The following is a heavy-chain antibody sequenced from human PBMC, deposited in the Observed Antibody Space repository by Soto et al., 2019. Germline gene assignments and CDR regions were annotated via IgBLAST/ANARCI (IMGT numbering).Heavy chain of an antibody. J-gene: IGHJ4*02. CDR3: ARKSMVRGVPPYFDY. Sequence: PGGSLRLSCAASGFTFSSYSMNWVRQAPGKGLEWVSYISSTSGTIYYADSVKGRFTISRDNAKNSLYLQMNSLRNEDTAVYYWARKSMVRGVPPYFDYWGLGTLVTVSS. D-gene: IGHD3-10*01. CDR2: ISSTSGTI. CDR1: GFTFSSYS. V-gene: IGHV3-48*02.